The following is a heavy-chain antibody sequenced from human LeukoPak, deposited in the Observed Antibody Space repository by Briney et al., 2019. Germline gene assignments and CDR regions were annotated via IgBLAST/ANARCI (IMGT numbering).Heavy chain of an antibody. D-gene: IGHD2-2*01. CDR3: ARDLMYCDTMSCYDGDFDY. J-gene: IGHJ4*02. CDR1: GYSFINFG. CDR2: ISAYIHNT. Sequence: SVKDSCKASGYSFINFGLSWVRQAPGQGLEWMGWISAYIHNTNYAQKLQGRVTMTIDTSTTTVYMELRSLRSDDTAIYYCARDLMYCDTMSCYDGDFDYWGQGTPVTVSS. V-gene: IGHV1-18*01.